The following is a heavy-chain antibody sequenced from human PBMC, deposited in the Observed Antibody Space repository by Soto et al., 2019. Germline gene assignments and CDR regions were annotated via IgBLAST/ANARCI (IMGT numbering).Heavy chain of an antibody. D-gene: IGHD6-19*01. CDR1: GFNFSSYA. CDR3: ARRSSGWYFDY. Sequence: GSLRLSCEASGFNFSSYAMYWVRQAPGKGLEWVSAISGSGGSTYYADSVKGRFTISRDNSKNTLYLQMNSLRAEDTAVYYCARRSSGWYFDYWGQGALVTVSS. CDR2: ISGSGGST. V-gene: IGHV3-23*01. J-gene: IGHJ4*02.